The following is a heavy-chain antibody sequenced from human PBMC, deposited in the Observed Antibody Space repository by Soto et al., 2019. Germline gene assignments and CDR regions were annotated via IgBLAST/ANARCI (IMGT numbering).Heavy chain of an antibody. V-gene: IGHV4-59*11. CDR1: NGSIIGHY. J-gene: IGHJ4*02. Sequence: SETLSLTCTFSNGSIIGHYWSWIRQPPGKKLEWLGYIYYSGTTKYNPSLKSRITMSVDTSQNQFSLNLSSVTAADTAVYYCARMHPAIVIFDSWGQGTLVTVSS. CDR3: ARMHPAIVIFDS. D-gene: IGHD5-18*01. CDR2: IYYSGTT.